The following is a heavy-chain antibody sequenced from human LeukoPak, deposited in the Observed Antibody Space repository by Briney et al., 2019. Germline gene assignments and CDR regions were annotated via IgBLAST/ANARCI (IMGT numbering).Heavy chain of an antibody. CDR3: AGTITIFGALGYFDY. CDR1: GASISSGVYS. J-gene: IGHJ4*02. CDR2: IYYTGST. V-gene: IGHV4-31*03. Sequence: PSQTLSLTCTVSGASISSGVYSWSWVRQHPWKGLDRIGCIYYTGSTYYNPSLERRVTISVATSKNQFSLRVGYVMAADTAVYFCAGTITIFGALGYFDYWGQGTLVTVSS. D-gene: IGHD3-3*01.